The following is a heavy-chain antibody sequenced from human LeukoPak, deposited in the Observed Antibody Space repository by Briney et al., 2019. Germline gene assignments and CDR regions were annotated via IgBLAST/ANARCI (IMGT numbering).Heavy chain of an antibody. Sequence: PGGSLRLSCAASGFTFSSYAMSWVRQAPGKGLEWVPAISFSGGSTYYADSVKGRFTLSRDNSKNTLYLQMNSLRVEDTAVYYCARQLGYCSGDSCYFDFWGQGTLVTVSS. J-gene: IGHJ4*02. CDR2: ISFSGGST. D-gene: IGHD2-15*01. V-gene: IGHV3-23*01. CDR3: ARQLGYCSGDSCYFDF. CDR1: GFTFSSYA.